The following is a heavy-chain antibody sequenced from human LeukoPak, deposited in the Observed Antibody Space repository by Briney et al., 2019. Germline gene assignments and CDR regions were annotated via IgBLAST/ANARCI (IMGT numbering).Heavy chain of an antibody. V-gene: IGHV3-21*01. Sequence: GGSLRLSCAASGFTFSSYSMNWVRQAPGKGLEWVSSISSSSSSYIYYADSVKGRFTISRDNAKNSLYLQMNSLRAEDTAVYYCAGHEVRFLEWPYYYYMDVWGKGTTVTVSS. CDR1: GFTFSSYS. CDR3: AGHEVRFLEWPYYYYMDV. J-gene: IGHJ6*03. D-gene: IGHD3-3*01. CDR2: ISSSSSSYI.